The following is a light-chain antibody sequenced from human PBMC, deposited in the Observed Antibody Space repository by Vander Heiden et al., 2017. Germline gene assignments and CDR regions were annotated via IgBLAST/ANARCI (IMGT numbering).Light chain of an antibody. CDR3: QSYDSSLSVV. J-gene: IGLJ2*01. CDR1: SSNIGAGYG. V-gene: IGLV1-40*01. CDR2: GNT. Sequence: QSVLTQPPPVSGAPGQRIIISCTWRSSNIGAGYGVHWYQQLPGTAPKLLIYGNTNRPSGVPDRFSGSKSGTSASLAITGLQAEDEADYYCQSYDSSLSVVFGGGTKLTVL.